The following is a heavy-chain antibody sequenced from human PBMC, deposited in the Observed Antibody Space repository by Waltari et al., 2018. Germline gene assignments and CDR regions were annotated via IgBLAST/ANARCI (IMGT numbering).Heavy chain of an antibody. CDR1: GYTFTGYY. V-gene: IGHV1-2*04. D-gene: IGHD6-6*01. J-gene: IGHJ6*02. CDR2: INPNSGGT. CDR3: ARSTAYYYGMDV. Sequence: QVQLVQSGAEVKKPGASVKVSCKASGYTFTGYYMHWVRQAPGQGLEWMGWINPNSGGTNYAQKFKGWATMTRDTSISTAYMELSRLRSDDTAVYYCARSTAYYYGMDVWGQGTTVTVSS.